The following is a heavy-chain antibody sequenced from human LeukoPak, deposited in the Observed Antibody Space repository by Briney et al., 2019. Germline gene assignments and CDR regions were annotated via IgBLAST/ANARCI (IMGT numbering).Heavy chain of an antibody. CDR2: VFYSGST. D-gene: IGHD2-15*01. Sequence: PSETLSLTCTVSGGSISNYYWNWIRQPPGKGLEWIGSVFYSGSTNYNPSLKSRVTISVDTSKNHVSLKLSSMAAADTAVYYCARGPVVVAATPGFYFDYWGQGTLVTVSS. J-gene: IGHJ4*02. CDR3: ARGPVVVAATPGFYFDY. CDR1: GGSISNYY. V-gene: IGHV4-59*12.